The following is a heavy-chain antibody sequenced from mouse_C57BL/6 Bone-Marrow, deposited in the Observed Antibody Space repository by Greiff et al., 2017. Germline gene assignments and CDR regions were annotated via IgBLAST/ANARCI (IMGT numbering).Heavy chain of an antibody. CDR2: IDPSDSYT. J-gene: IGHJ4*01. D-gene: IGHD1-1*01. CDR1: GYTFTSYW. Sequence: QVQLKQPGAELVKPGASVKLSCKASGYTFTSYWMQWVKQRPGQGLEWIGEIDPSDSYTNYNQKFKGKATLTVDTSSSTAYMQLSSLTSEDSAVYYCARYYYGSSPYCAMDYWGQGTSVTVSS. V-gene: IGHV1-50*01. CDR3: ARYYYGSSPYCAMDY.